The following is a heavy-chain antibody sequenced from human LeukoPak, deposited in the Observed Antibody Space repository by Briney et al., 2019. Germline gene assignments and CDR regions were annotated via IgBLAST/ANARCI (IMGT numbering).Heavy chain of an antibody. V-gene: IGHV4-34*01. D-gene: IGHD3-10*01. CDR1: GGSFSGYY. Sequence: MTSETLSLTCAVYGGSFSGYYWSWIRQPPGKGLEWIGEINHSGSTNYNPSLKSRVTLSIDTSKNQFSLKLTSVTAADTAVYYCAREVVRGNSYWGQGTLVTVSS. J-gene: IGHJ4*02. CDR3: AREVVRGNSY. CDR2: INHSGST.